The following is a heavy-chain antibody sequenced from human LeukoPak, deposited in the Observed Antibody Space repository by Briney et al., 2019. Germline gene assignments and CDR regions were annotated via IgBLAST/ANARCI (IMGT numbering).Heavy chain of an antibody. CDR1: GFTFGDYT. D-gene: IGHD3-3*01. CDR2: ITGDGGTT. J-gene: IGHJ4*02. CDR3: AKGHFGAGHY. Sequence: EGSLRLSCAASGFTFGDYTMHWFRQPPGRGLQWVSLITGDGGTTSYAGPVKGRFTISRDNSKNSLSLHMNSLRNEDTALYYCAKGHFGAGHYWGQGTLVTVSS. V-gene: IGHV3-43*02.